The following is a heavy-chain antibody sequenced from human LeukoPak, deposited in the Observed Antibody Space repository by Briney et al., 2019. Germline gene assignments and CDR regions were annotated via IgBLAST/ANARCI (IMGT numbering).Heavy chain of an antibody. V-gene: IGHV3-21*01. CDR2: ISSSSSYI. D-gene: IGHD2-15*01. CDR3: ARGDRIPNFDY. CDR1: GLTFSRYS. Sequence: GGSLRLSCAASGLTFSRYSMNWVRQAPGKGLEWVSSISSSSSYIYYADSVKGRFTISRDNAKNSLYLQMNSLRAEDTAVYYCARGDRIPNFDYWGQGTRVTVSS. J-gene: IGHJ4*02.